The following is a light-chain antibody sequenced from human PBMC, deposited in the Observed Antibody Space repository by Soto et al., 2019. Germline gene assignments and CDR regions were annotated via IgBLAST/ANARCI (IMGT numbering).Light chain of an antibody. CDR1: SSNIGSNP. J-gene: IGLJ1*01. V-gene: IGLV1-44*01. CDR3: AAWDDSLSVYV. Sequence: QSVLTQPPSASGTPGQGVTISCSGTSSNIGSNPVNWYQQLPGTAPKLLIYTNTQRPSGVPDRFSGSKSGTSASLAISGLQSEDEADYYCAAWDDSLSVYVFGPGTKVT. CDR2: TNT.